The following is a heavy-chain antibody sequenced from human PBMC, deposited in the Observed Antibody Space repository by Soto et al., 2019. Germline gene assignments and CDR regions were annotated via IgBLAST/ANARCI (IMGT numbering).Heavy chain of an antibody. D-gene: IGHD3-3*01. CDR3: ARAKNWSGYYKPRRYYYYGMDV. J-gene: IGHJ6*02. CDR2: IYYSGST. V-gene: IGHV4-31*03. CDR1: GGSISSGGYY. Sequence: SETLSLTCTVSGGSISSGGYYWSWIRQHPGKGLEWIGYIYYSGSTYYNPSLKSRVTISVDTSKNQFSLKLSSVTAADTAVYYCARAKNWSGYYKPRRYYYYGMDVWGQGITVTVSS.